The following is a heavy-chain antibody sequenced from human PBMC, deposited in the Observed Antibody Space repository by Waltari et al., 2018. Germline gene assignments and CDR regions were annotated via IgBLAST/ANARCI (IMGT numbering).Heavy chain of an antibody. CDR1: GYTFTRYA. CDR3: AREVVPAATIVVNWFDP. D-gene: IGHD2-2*01. J-gene: IGHJ5*02. Sequence: QVQLVQSGSELKKPGASVKVSCKASGYTFTRYAINWVRQAPGQGLELMGWINTNTGNPTYVQGFTGRFVFSLDTSVSTAYLQISNLKAEDTAIYYCAREVVPAATIVVNWFDPWGQGTLVTVSS. CDR2: INTNTGNP. V-gene: IGHV7-4-1*02.